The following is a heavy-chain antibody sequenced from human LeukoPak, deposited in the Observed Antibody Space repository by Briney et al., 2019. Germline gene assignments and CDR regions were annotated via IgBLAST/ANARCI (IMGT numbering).Heavy chain of an antibody. D-gene: IGHD3-3*01. Sequence: ASVKVSCKASGYTFTSYGISWVRQAPGQGLEWMGWISAYNGNTNYAQKLQGRVTMTTDTSTSTAYMELRSLRSDDTAVYYCARVYNLVLFYYEFWSGYPENWFDPWGQGTLVTVSS. J-gene: IGHJ5*02. CDR1: GYTFTSYG. CDR3: ARVYNLVLFYYEFWSGYPENWFDP. CDR2: ISAYNGNT. V-gene: IGHV1-18*01.